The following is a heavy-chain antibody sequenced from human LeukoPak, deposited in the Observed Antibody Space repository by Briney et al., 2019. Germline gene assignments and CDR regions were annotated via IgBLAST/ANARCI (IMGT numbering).Heavy chain of an antibody. J-gene: IGHJ4*02. Sequence: SETLSLTCTVSRGSIMTTQWWSWVRQPPGKGLEWIGEIYHTGTTNYSPSLKSRLTISIDRSSNQFSLRLTSVTAADTATYYCAAWGVDYGGNFDYSDYWGQGTLVTVSS. CDR3: AAWGVDYGGNFDYSDY. V-gene: IGHV4-4*02. D-gene: IGHD4-23*01. CDR2: IYHTGTT. CDR1: RGSIMTTQW.